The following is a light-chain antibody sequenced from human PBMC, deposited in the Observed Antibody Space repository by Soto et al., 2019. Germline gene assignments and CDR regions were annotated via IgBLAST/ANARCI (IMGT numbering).Light chain of an antibody. Sequence: AIPLTQSPSSLSASVGDRVAITCRAIQAISSALAWYHQRLGKAPKLLIYDASSLESGVAARFSGSGSGSDFTLTISSRLPEDFATYYCQQFNSYPLTFGEGTRVEIK. CDR2: DAS. CDR1: QAISSA. CDR3: QQFNSYPLT. V-gene: IGKV1-13*02. J-gene: IGKJ4*02.